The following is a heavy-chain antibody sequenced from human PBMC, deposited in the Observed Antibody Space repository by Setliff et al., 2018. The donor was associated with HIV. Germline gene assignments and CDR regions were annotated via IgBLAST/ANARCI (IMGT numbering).Heavy chain of an antibody. D-gene: IGHD3-22*01. J-gene: IGHJ4*02. CDR3: VRDASPDYDSGGYSAGGH. V-gene: IGHV3-48*01. Sequence: PGGSLRLSCAASGFTFSSYSMNWVRQAPGKGLEWVSYIGGSGSAIYYADSVKGRFTISRDNAKNSLYLQWNSLRAEDTAVYYCVRDASPDYDSGGYSAGGHWGRGTLVTVSS. CDR1: GFTFSSYS. CDR2: IGGSGSAI.